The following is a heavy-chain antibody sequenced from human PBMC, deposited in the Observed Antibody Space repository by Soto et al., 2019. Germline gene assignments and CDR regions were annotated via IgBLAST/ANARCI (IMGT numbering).Heavy chain of an antibody. CDR2: ISSGSSTI. D-gene: IGHD3-3*01. Sequence: PGGSLRLSCAASGFTFSSYSMNWVRQAPGKGLEWVSYISSGSSTIYYADSVKGRFTTSRDNAKNSLYLQMDSLRDEDTAVYYCAREDFTIFGVVITRELDYWGQGTLVTVSS. CDR3: AREDFTIFGVVITRELDY. V-gene: IGHV3-48*02. CDR1: GFTFSSYS. J-gene: IGHJ4*02.